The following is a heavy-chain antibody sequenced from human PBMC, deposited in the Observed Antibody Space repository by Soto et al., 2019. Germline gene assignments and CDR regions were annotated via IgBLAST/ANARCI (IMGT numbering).Heavy chain of an antibody. D-gene: IGHD6-19*01. J-gene: IGHJ5*02. CDR1: GYTFTSYG. V-gene: IGHV1-18*01. CDR3: AVESAVAALDP. Sequence: QVQLVQSGAEVKKPGASVKVSCKASGYTFTSYGISWVRQAPGQGLEWMGWISAYNGNTHYAQKLQGRVTMTTGTNTRTASMELRSLRSVDTSVYYGAVESAVAALDPWGQGTLVTVSS. CDR2: ISAYNGNT.